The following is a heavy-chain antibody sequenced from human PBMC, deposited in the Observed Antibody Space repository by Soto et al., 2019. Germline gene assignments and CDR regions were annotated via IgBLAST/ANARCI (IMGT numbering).Heavy chain of an antibody. V-gene: IGHV1-69*13. CDR2: IIPIFGAA. CDR3: ARDQKIAASNYYYGMEV. Sequence: SVKVSCKASGGTFSSYAISWVRQAPGQGLEWMGGIIPIFGAANYAQRFQGRVTITADESTSTAYMELSSLRSEDTAVYYCARDQKIAASNYYYGMEVWGQGTTVTVSS. D-gene: IGHD2-21*01. J-gene: IGHJ6*02. CDR1: GGTFSSYA.